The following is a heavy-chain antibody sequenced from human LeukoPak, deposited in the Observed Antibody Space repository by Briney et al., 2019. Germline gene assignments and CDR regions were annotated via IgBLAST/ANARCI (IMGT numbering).Heavy chain of an antibody. V-gene: IGHV4-59*01. J-gene: IGHJ1*01. CDR2: SFHSGIT. D-gene: IGHD3-9*01. CDR3: ARAQTLAAIYFDF. Sequence: SETLSLTCRGCGGSISPYYWSGFRQPPGKGLDGIGDSFHSGITPYNLSLKSRGTISLDPCKNQVLLRSASVSAAYTVMYYCARAQTLAAIYFDFWGQGSLVTVSS. CDR1: GGSISPYY.